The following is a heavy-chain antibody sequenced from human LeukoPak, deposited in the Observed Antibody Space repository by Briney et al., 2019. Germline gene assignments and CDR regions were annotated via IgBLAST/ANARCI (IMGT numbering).Heavy chain of an antibody. CDR1: GFTLSSYS. D-gene: IGHD3-22*01. Sequence: PGGPLRLSCAASGFTLSSYSMNWGRPAPGEGLELVSSISSSSSYISYADSVKGRFTISRDNAKNSLYLQMNSLRAEDTAVYYCARDPFTSGDYYDSSGYSGYWGQGTLVTVSS. J-gene: IGHJ4*02. V-gene: IGHV3-21*01. CDR2: ISSSSSYI. CDR3: ARDPFTSGDYYDSSGYSGY.